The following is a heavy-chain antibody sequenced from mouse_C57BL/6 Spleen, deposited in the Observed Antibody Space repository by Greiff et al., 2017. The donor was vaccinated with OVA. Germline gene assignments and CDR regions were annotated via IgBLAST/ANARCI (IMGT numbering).Heavy chain of an antibody. CDR1: GYSFTGYY. CDR2: IHPSTGGT. J-gene: IGHJ3*01. Sequence: EVHLQQSGPELVKPGASVKISCKASGYSFTGYYMNWVKQSPEKSLEWIGEIHPSTGGTTYNQKFKAKATLTVDKSSSTAYMQLKSLTSEDAAVDYCARDDYDRVFAYWGQGTLVTVSA. CDR3: ARDDYDRVFAY. D-gene: IGHD2-4*01. V-gene: IGHV1-42*01.